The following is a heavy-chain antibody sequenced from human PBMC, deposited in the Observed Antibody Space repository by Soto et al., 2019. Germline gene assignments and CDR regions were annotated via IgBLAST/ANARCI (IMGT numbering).Heavy chain of an antibody. CDR1: GGIFSTYA. CDR2: IIPIFGTP. J-gene: IGHJ4*02. CDR3: ARDRDDYGSGNYXNRIDX. V-gene: IGHV1-69*01. Sequence: QVQLVQSGAEVKKPGSSVKVSCKASGGIFSTYAISWLRRAPGQGLEWMGGIIPIFGTPNYAQRFQGRVTITADESTSTAYMELSRLRSEDTAVYYCARDRDDYGSGNYXNRIDXWGQGTLVTVSS. D-gene: IGHD3-10*01.